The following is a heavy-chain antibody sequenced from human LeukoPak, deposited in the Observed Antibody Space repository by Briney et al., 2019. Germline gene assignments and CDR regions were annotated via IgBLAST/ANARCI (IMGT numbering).Heavy chain of an antibody. CDR2: VDYSSNT. J-gene: IGHJ4*02. CDR3: ARTQSQSGSYRYYFGY. Sequence: AETLSLTCTVSGASVSSAGYYWSWIRQPPGGGLEGIGYVDYSSNTNDNPSLKRRVTMSVHPSEHQFSLKLTSVTAADTAMYYCARTQSQSGSYRYYFGYWGQGTLVTVSS. D-gene: IGHD1-26*01. CDR1: GASVSSAGYY. V-gene: IGHV4-61*08.